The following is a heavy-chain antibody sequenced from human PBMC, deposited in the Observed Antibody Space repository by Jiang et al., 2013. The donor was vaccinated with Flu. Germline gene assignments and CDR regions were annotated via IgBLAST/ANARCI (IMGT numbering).Heavy chain of an antibody. Sequence: QTLSLTCAISGDSVSSNTVTWNWIRQSPSRGLEWLGRIYYRTQWYDEYAVSMKSRTTISPDTAKNQFSLQLTSVTPEDTAVYYCARAPLKTNYGLDVWGQGTAVSVSS. CDR2: IYYRTQWYD. CDR3: ARAPLKTNYGLDV. D-gene: IGHD2-8*01. V-gene: IGHV6-1*01. J-gene: IGHJ6*02. CDR1: GDSVSSNTVT.